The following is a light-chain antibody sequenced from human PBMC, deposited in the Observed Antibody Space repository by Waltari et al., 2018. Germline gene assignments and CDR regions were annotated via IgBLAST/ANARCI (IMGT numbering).Light chain of an antibody. J-gene: IGLJ2*01. CDR3: HSFDSSNQV. CDR2: EDN. Sequence: NFLLTQPQSVSGSPGTTVTISCTRHSGSIAGYYVQWYQQRPGHVPTIVIFEDNQRPSGVPDRVSGSIDRSSNSASLTISGLKTEDEADYYCHSFDSSNQVFGGGTKLTVL. V-gene: IGLV6-57*03. CDR1: SGSIAGYY.